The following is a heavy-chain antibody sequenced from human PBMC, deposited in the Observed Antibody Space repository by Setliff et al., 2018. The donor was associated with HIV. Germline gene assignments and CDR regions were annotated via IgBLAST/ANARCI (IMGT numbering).Heavy chain of an antibody. J-gene: IGHJ6*03. V-gene: IGHV4-34*01. CDR3: ARGSRQLTIFGVVFKTNYYFMDV. D-gene: IGHD3-3*01. Sequence: PSETMSLTCAVYGGSLSGYYRSWIRQPPGKGLEWIGEINHDRTTNYNPSLKSRVTISVDTSKNQFSLTLNSVTAADTAVYYCARGSRQLTIFGVVFKTNYYFMDVWCKGTAVTVSS. CDR2: INHDRTT. CDR1: GGSLSGYY.